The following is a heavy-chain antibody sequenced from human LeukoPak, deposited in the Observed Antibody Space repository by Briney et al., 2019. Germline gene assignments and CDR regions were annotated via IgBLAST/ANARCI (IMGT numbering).Heavy chain of an antibody. V-gene: IGHV1-18*04. CDR3: ARDPYYYESDQKYYYGMDV. Sequence: GASVKVSCKASGYSFSNYGINWVRQAPGQGLEWIGWISGNNGNTNYAEHFQGRVTMTTHSSTTTAYMELRSLRSDDTAVYYCARDPYYYESDQKYYYGMDVWGQGTTVTLSS. J-gene: IGHJ6*02. CDR1: GYSFSNYG. D-gene: IGHD3-22*01. CDR2: ISGNNGNT.